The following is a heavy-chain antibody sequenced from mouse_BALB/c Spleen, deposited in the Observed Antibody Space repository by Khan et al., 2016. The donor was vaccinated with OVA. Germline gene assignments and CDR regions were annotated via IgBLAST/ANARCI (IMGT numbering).Heavy chain of an antibody. CDR3: ARGGTTSYWYFDV. CDR1: GYSFPSYW. D-gene: IGHD2-14*01. V-gene: IGHV1S82*01. CDR2: IHPSDSDT. J-gene: IGHJ1*01. Sequence: QVQLQQPGAELVRPGASVKLSCKASGYSFPSYWMNWMKQRPGQGLEWIGIIHPSDSDTRLNQKFKDKATLTVDKSSTTAYMQFSSTTSADSAVDDCARGGTTSYWYFDVWGAGTTVTVSS.